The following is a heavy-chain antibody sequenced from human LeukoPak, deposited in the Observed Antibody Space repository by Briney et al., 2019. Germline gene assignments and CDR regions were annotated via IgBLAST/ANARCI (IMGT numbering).Heavy chain of an antibody. CDR1: GFNFSSDT. Sequence: GGSLRLSCAASGFNFSSDTMNWVRQAPGKGLEWVSSISGSGNYIYYAESLKGRFTVSRDNAKKSLYLQMNSLRADDTAMFFCARAAPKRGYTFGFDFWGQGTLVTVSS. CDR2: ISGSGNYI. CDR3: ARAAPKRGYTFGFDF. V-gene: IGHV3-21*01. J-gene: IGHJ5*01. D-gene: IGHD5-18*01.